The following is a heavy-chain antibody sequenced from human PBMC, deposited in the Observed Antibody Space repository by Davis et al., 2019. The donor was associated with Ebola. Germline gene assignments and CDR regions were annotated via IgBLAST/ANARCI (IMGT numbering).Heavy chain of an antibody. CDR3: VRQTSYGGKTWFDP. V-gene: IGHV4-59*08. Sequence: MPSETLSLTCTLSGASITDYFWSWIRQPPGKGLDWIGFIYYAGKTIYNPSLKSRVTISVDTSRNQFSLKLTAVTAADTAVYYCVRQTSYGGKTWFDPWGQGTLVTVSS. CDR1: GASITDYF. J-gene: IGHJ5*02. D-gene: IGHD4-23*01. CDR2: IYYAGKT.